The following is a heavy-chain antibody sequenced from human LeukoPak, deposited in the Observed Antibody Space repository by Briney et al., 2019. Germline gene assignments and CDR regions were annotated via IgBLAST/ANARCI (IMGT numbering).Heavy chain of an antibody. V-gene: IGHV4-39*07. Sequence: SETLSLTCTVSGGSISSSSYYWGWIRQPPGKGLEWIGSIYYSGSTYYNPSLKSRVTISVDTSKNQFSLKLSSVTAADTAVYYCARDKRGTHGNEWYFDLWGRGTLVTVSS. CDR3: ARDKRGTHGNEWYFDL. CDR1: GGSISSSSYY. J-gene: IGHJ2*01. D-gene: IGHD1-1*01. CDR2: IYYSGST.